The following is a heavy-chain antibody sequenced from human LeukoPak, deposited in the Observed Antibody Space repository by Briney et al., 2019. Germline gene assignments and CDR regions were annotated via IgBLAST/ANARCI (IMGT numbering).Heavy chain of an antibody. V-gene: IGHV4-59*13. CDR3: AAALGRYGDYSRGHYFDY. Sequence: SETLSLTCAVSGGSFSGYSWTWIRQPPGQGLEWIGYVFDSGGANYNPSLKSRVTISVDTSKNQFSVKLGSVTAADTAVYYCAAALGRYGDYSRGHYFDYWRQGTLVTVS. CDR1: GGSFSGYS. CDR2: VFDSGGA. J-gene: IGHJ4*02. D-gene: IGHD4-17*01.